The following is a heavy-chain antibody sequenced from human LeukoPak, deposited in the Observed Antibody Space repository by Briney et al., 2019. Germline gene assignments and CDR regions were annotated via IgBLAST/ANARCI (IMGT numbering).Heavy chain of an antibody. CDR2: IYPGDSDT. CDR3: ARSGADGYNYNRGFDY. Sequence: GESLKISCKGSGYSFTSYWIGWVRQMPGKGLEWMGIIYPGDSDTRYSPSFQGQVTISADKSISTAYLQWSSLKASDTAMYYCARSGADGYNYNRGFDYWGQGTLVTVSS. D-gene: IGHD5-24*01. J-gene: IGHJ4*02. CDR1: GYSFTSYW. V-gene: IGHV5-51*01.